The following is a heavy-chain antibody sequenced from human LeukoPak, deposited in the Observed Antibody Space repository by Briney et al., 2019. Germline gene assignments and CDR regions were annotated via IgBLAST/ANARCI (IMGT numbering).Heavy chain of an antibody. CDR2: INHSGST. Sequence: SETLSLTCAVYGGSFSGYYWSWIRQPPGKGLEWIGEINHSGSTYYNPSLKSRVTISVDTSKNQFSLKLSSVTAADTAVYYCARGRGRGLIQLWLQAYYFDYWGQGTLVTVSS. CDR1: GGSFSGYY. V-gene: IGHV4-34*01. D-gene: IGHD5-18*01. CDR3: ARGRGRGLIQLWLQAYYFDY. J-gene: IGHJ4*02.